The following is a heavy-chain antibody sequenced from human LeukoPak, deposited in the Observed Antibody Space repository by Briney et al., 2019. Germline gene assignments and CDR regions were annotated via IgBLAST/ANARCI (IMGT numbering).Heavy chain of an antibody. J-gene: IGHJ6*02. V-gene: IGHV3-53*01. D-gene: IGHD6-13*01. CDR2: IHTGGTT. CDR3: ATEFPYSSISMDV. Sequence: GGSLRLSCAASGFDVSFNYVGWVRQAPGKGLEWVSVIHTGGTTHYADSVKGRFTISKDTSNNTVYLQMNSVRAEDTAKYYCATEFPYSSISMDVWGQGTTVTVSS. CDR1: GFDVSFNY.